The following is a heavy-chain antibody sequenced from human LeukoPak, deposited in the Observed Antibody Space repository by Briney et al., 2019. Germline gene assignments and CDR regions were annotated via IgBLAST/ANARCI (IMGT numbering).Heavy chain of an antibody. CDR2: INSDASST. Sequence: GGSLRLSCAASGFTFSSYWMHWVRQAPGKGLVWVSHINSDASSTSYADSVKGRFTISRDNAKNTLYLQMISLRAEDTAVYYCVRECGDYPCMDVWGKGTTVTVSS. CDR3: VRECGDYPCMDV. CDR1: GFTFSSYW. J-gene: IGHJ6*03. D-gene: IGHD4-17*01. V-gene: IGHV3-74*01.